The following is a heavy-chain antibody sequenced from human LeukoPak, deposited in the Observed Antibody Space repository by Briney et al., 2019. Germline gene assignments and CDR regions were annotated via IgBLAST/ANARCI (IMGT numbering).Heavy chain of an antibody. Sequence: ASVKVSCKASGGTFSSYAISWVRQAPGQGLEWMGRIIPILGIANYAQKFQGRVTITADKSTSAAYMELSSLRSEDTAVYYCARVVDDSRSDYFDYWGQGTLVTVSS. CDR1: GGTFSSYA. V-gene: IGHV1-69*04. D-gene: IGHD3-22*01. CDR2: IIPILGIA. J-gene: IGHJ4*02. CDR3: ARVVDDSRSDYFDY.